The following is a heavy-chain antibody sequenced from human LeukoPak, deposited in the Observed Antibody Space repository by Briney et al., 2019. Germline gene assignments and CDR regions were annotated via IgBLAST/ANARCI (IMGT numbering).Heavy chain of an antibody. CDR1: GFTFSSYG. CDR3: ARDKIVGPTTLDY. CDR2: IKQDGYEK. D-gene: IGHD1-26*01. V-gene: IGHV3-7*01. Sequence: GGSLRLSCGASGFTFSSYGMHRVRQTPEKGLEWVANIKQDGYEKYYVDSVKGRFTISRDNAKNSLYLQMNSLRGDDTAVYYCARDKIVGPTTLDYWGQGTLVTVSS. J-gene: IGHJ4*02.